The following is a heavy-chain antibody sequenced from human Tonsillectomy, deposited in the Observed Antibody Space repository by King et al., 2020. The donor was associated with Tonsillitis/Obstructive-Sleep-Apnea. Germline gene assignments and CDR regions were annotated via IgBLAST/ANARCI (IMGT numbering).Heavy chain of an antibody. V-gene: IGHV5-51*01. J-gene: IGHJ6*03. CDR1: GYSFTNYW. D-gene: IGHD3-3*01. CDR3: ARQRDDFWSGSYYYMDV. CDR2: IYPGDSDT. Sequence: EVQLVQYGAEVKKPGESLKISSKASGYSFTNYWIGWVRQMPGKGLEWMGIIYPGDSDTRYSPSFQGQVTISADKSVNTAYLQWSGLKASDTAMYYCARQRDDFWSGSYYYMDVWGKGTTVTVSS.